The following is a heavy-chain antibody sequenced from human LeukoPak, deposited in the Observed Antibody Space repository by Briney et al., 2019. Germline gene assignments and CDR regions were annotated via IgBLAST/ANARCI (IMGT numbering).Heavy chain of an antibody. CDR1: GGFFSGSF. Sequence: SETLSLTRSVHGGFFSGSFWTWIRQPPGKGLEWIGFIYYSGITDYNPSLKSRVTISVDTPKNQFSLKLSSVTAADTAVYYCARVRALSYYDSSGDLYYFQYWGQGTLVTVSS. D-gene: IGHD3-22*01. CDR3: ARVRALSYYDSSGDLYYFQY. CDR2: IYYSGIT. V-gene: IGHV4-59*01. J-gene: IGHJ4*02.